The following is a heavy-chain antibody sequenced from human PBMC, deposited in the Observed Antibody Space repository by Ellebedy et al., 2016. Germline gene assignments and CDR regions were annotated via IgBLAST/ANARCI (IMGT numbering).Heavy chain of an antibody. CDR2: ISGSGGST. CDR3: AKVPNSSGYYLNY. V-gene: IGHV3-23*01. CDR1: GFTFSSYA. D-gene: IGHD3-22*01. Sequence: GGSLRLXCAASGFTFSSYAMSWVRQAPGKGLEWVSAISGSGGSTYYADSVKGRFTISRDNSKNTLYLQMNSLRAEDTAVYYCAKVPNSSGYYLNYWGQGTLVTVSS. J-gene: IGHJ4*02.